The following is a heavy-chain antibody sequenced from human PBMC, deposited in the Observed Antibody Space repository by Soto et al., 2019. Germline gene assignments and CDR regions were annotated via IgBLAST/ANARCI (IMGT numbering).Heavy chain of an antibody. CDR2: IYPGDSNT. D-gene: IGHD3-10*01. V-gene: IGHV5-51*03. J-gene: IGHJ4*02. CDR3: ARVSRFDYSGSGLLLPYYHDY. Sequence: EVQLVQSGAEVKEPGESLKISCKGSGYTFTSYWIGWVRQMPGKGLEWMGIIYPGDSNTRYSPSFQGQVTISADKSISTTYLQWSSLKASDTAMYFCARVSRFDYSGSGLLLPYYHDYWGQGTLVTVSS. CDR1: GYTFTSYW.